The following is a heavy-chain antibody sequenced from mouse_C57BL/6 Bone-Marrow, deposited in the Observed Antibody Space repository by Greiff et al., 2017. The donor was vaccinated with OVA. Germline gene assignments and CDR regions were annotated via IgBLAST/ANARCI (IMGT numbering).Heavy chain of an antibody. J-gene: IGHJ2*01. CDR1: GYTFTDYY. V-gene: IGHV1-76*01. CDR2: IYPGSGNT. Sequence: VQLQQSGAELVRPGASVKLSCTASGYTFTDYYINWVKQRPGQGLEWIARIYPGSGNTYYNEKFKGKATLTAEKSSSTAYMQLSSLTSGDTAVYFGAGEDIDYWGQGTTLTVSS. D-gene: IGHD3-3*01. CDR3: AGEDIDY.